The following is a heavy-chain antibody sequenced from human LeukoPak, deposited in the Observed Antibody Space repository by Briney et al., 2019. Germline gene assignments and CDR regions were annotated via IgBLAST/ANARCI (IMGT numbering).Heavy chain of an antibody. V-gene: IGHV1-18*01. J-gene: IGHJ4*02. CDR2: ISAYDGNT. D-gene: IGHD5-18*01. Sequence: ASVKVSCKASGYTFSSYGISWVRQAPGQRLEWMGWISAYDGNTDYAQNLQGRVTMTTDTSTSTAYMELRSLRSDDTAVYYCARAVRGYSYAYLPYWGQGTLVTVSS. CDR1: GYTFSSYG. CDR3: ARAVRGYSYAYLPY.